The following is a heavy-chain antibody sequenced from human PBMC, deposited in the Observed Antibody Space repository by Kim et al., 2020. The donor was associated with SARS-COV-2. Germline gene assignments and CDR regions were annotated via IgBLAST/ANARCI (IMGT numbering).Heavy chain of an antibody. CDR1: GFTFSSYG. D-gene: IGHD3-3*01. CDR2: ISYDGSNK. J-gene: IGHJ6*02. CDR3: AKVSPYYDFWSGPGGMDV. V-gene: IGHV3-30*18. Sequence: GGSLRLSCAASGFTFSSYGMHWVRQAPGKGLEWVAVISYDGSNKYYADSVKGRFTISRDNSKNTLYLQMNSLRAEDTAVYYCAKVSPYYDFWSGPGGMDVWGQGTTVTVSS.